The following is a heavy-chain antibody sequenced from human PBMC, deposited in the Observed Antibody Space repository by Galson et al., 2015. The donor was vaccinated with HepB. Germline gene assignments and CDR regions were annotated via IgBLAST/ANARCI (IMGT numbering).Heavy chain of an antibody. V-gene: IGHV1-18*01. CDR3: ARDRYFYGDYGSNYYYGMDV. D-gene: IGHD4-17*01. Sequence: SVKVSCKGSGYSFSSYGISWVRQAPGQGLEWVGWISTYNGNTDYAQKLQGRVTMTIDTSTSTAYMELRSLRSDDTAVYYCARDRYFYGDYGSNYYYGMDVWGQGTTVTVSS. CDR2: ISTYNGNT. J-gene: IGHJ6*02. CDR1: GYSFSSYG.